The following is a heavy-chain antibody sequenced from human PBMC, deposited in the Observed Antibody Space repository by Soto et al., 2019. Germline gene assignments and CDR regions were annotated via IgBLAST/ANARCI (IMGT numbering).Heavy chain of an antibody. V-gene: IGHV3-48*02. D-gene: IGHD1-26*01. CDR1: GFTFSDYG. CDR3: TRVSRTWEDDY. CDR2: ISSGRDTI. Sequence: EVQLVESGGGLAQPGGSLRISCAASGFTFSDYGVTWVRQAPGKGLEWISYISSGRDTIYYADSVKGRFTISRDDAKETLFLQMNSLRDEDTAVYYCTRVSRTWEDDYWGRGTLVTVSS. J-gene: IGHJ4*02.